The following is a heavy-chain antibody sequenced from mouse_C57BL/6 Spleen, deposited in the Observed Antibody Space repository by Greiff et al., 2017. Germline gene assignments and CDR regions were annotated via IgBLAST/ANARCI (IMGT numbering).Heavy chain of an antibody. D-gene: IGHD1-1*01. CDR1: GFNIKDYY. J-gene: IGHJ3*01. V-gene: IGHV14-2*01. CDR3: ATGNYYGSIPFAY. Sequence: VQLQQSGAELVKPGASVKLSCTASGFNIKDYYMHWVKQRTEQGLEWIGRIDPEDGETKSAPKFQGKAHITADTSSNTAYLQLSSRTSEDTAVYYCATGNYYGSIPFAYWGQGTLVTVSA. CDR2: IDPEDGET.